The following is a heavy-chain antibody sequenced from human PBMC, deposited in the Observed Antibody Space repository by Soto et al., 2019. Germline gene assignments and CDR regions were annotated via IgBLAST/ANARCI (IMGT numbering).Heavy chain of an antibody. Sequence: GGSLSLSCAASGLTFINAWMNWVRQAPGKGLEWVGRIKSKKDGGATEYSATVKDRFTISRDDSKDTLYLQLNSLKTQDPGVYYCTTDDEWRIWGQGTMVTVSS. V-gene: IGHV3-15*07. CDR2: IKSKKDGGAT. CDR3: TTDDEWRI. CDR1: GLTFINAW. J-gene: IGHJ3*02. D-gene: IGHD2-8*01.